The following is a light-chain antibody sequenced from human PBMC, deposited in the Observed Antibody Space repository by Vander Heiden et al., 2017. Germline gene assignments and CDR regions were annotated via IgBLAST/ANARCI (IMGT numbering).Light chain of an antibody. J-gene: IGKJ1*01. Sequence: DIQMTQYPSTLSASVGDTVTITCRASQSVSSWLAWYQQKPGKAPKVLIYKTSTLGGGVPSRFSGSGSGTEFTLTISSLQPDDFATYYCQQYNSYSWTFGQGTRVEVK. CDR2: KTS. CDR1: QSVSSW. CDR3: QQYNSYSWT. V-gene: IGKV1-5*03.